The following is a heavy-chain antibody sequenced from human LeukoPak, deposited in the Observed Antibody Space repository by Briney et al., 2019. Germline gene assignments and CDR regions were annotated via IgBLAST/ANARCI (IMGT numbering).Heavy chain of an antibody. CDR3: ARRMPTADAFDI. CDR2: IYPGDFDT. Sequence: GESLKISCKGSGYSFTTYWIGWVRQMPGKGLEWMGIIYPGDFDTRYSPSFQGQVTISADKSISTAYLQWSSLKASDSAMYYCARRMPTADAFDIWGQGTMVTASS. CDR1: GYSFTTYW. D-gene: IGHD4-17*01. V-gene: IGHV5-51*01. J-gene: IGHJ3*02.